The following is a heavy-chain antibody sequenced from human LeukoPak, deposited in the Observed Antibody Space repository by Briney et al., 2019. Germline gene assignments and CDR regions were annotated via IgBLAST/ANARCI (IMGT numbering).Heavy chain of an antibody. CDR2: IKQDGSEK. Sequence: PGGSLRLSCAASGFTFSSYWMSWVRQAPGRGLEWVANIKQDGSEKYYVGSVKGRFTISRDNAKNSLYLQMNSLRAEDTAVYYCARVSGGTWYYYYYMDVWGKGTTVTVSS. CDR1: GFTFSSYW. D-gene: IGHD6-13*01. J-gene: IGHJ6*03. CDR3: ARVSGGTWYYYYYMDV. V-gene: IGHV3-7*01.